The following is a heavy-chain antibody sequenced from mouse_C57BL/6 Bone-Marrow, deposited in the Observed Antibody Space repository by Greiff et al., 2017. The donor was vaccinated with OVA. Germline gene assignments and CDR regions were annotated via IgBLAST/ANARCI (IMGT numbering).Heavy chain of an antibody. D-gene: IGHD3-2*02. CDR1: GYTFTSYW. CDR2: IDPSDSYT. J-gene: IGHJ4*01. Sequence: QVQLQQPGAELVKPGASVKLSCKASGYTFTSYWMQWVKQRPGQGLEWIGEIDPSDSYTNYNQKFKGKATLTVDTSSSPAYMQLSSLTSEDSAVYYCARQLRLLDYWGQGTSVTVSS. V-gene: IGHV1-50*01. CDR3: ARQLRLLDY.